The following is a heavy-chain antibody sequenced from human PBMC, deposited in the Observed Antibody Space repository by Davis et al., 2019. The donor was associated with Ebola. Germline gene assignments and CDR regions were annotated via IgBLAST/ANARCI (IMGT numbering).Heavy chain of an antibody. V-gene: IGHV3-11*04. Sequence: GGSLRPSCAASGFTFSDYYMSWFRQAPGKGLGWVSYISSSGSTIYYADSVKGRFTISRDNAKNSLYLQMNSLRPEDTAVYYCARDSDDYSFDYWGQGTLVTVSS. D-gene: IGHD4-11*01. CDR1: GFTFSDYY. CDR3: ARDSDDYSFDY. J-gene: IGHJ4*02. CDR2: ISSSGSTI.